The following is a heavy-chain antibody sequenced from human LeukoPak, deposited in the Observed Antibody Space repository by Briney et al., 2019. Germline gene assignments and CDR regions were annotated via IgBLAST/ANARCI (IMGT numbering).Heavy chain of an antibody. CDR2: ISPTSAYI. CDR1: GFTLSGHS. D-gene: IGHD5-18*01. J-gene: IGHJ4*02. V-gene: IGHV3-21*01. CDR3: ARDSYGRGSLDY. Sequence: PGGSLRLSCAATGFTLSGHSMNWVRQAPGKGLNWVSSISPTSAYIYYQDSVKGRFTISRDDAKNSLYLEMDSLRAEDTAVYYCARDSYGRGSLDYWGQGTLVTVSS.